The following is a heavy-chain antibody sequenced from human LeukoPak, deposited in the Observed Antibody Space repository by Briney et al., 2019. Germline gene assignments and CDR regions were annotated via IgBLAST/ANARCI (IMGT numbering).Heavy chain of an antibody. CDR2: IKRKTDGETT. CDR3: AKELNRGLPDY. D-gene: IGHD2-21*01. V-gene: IGHV3-15*07. J-gene: IGHJ4*02. Sequence: GGSLRLSCAASGFTFSNAWMNWVRQAPGKGLEWVGRIKRKTDGETTDYAAPVKGRFTISRDNSKNTLYLQMSSLRAEDTAVYYCAKELNRGLPDYWGQGTLVTVPS. CDR1: GFTFSNAW.